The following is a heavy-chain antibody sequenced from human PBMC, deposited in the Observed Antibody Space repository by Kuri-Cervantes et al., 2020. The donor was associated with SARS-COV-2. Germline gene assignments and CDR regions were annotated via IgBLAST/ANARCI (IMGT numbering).Heavy chain of an antibody. CDR3: ARDVTTGTTSKSLRSAFDI. CDR2: INPNSGGT. V-gene: IGHV1-2*02. D-gene: IGHD1-1*01. CDR1: GYTFTGYY. Sequence: ASVKVSCKASGYTFTGYYMHWVRQAPGQGLEWMGWINPNSGGTNYAQKFQGRVTMTRDTSISTAYMELRSLRSDDTAVYYCARDVTTGTTSKSLRSAFDIWGQGTMVTVSS. J-gene: IGHJ3*02.